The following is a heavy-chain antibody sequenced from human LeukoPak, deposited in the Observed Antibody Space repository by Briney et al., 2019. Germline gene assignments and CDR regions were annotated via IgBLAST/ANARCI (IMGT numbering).Heavy chain of an antibody. D-gene: IGHD3-10*01. J-gene: IGHJ6*04. CDR2: ISADNGNT. CDR1: GYTFISYG. CDR3: ARDHYYYGSGTTGYGMDV. V-gene: IGHV1-18*04. Sequence: ASVKVSCKASGYTFISYGISWERQAPGQGLEWMGWISADNGNTNFAQNLQGRVTMTTDTSTSTAYMELRSLKSDNTAVYYCARDHYYYGSGTTGYGMDVWGKGTTVTVSS.